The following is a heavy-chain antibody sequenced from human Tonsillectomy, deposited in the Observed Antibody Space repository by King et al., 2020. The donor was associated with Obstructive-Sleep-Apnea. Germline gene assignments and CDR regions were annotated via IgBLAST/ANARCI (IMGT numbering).Heavy chain of an antibody. CDR1: GFTFRDYY. CDR3: ATPTDGYKLH. V-gene: IGHV3-11*06. J-gene: IGHJ4*02. D-gene: IGHD5-24*01. CDR2: NSSRSPYT. Sequence: VQLVESGGGLVKPGGALRISCAASGFTFRDYYMSWIPPAPGKGVGGGLHNSSRSPYTHNPDSVKGRFTNSRENAKNSLYLLMNNLRAEDTAVYYCATPTDGYKLHWGQGTLVTVSS.